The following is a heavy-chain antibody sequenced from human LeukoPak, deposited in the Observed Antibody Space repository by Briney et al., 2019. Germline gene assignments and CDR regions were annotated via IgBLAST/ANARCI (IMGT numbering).Heavy chain of an antibody. V-gene: IGHV3-21*01. CDR2: ISSSSSYI. CDR3: ARVLYYDSISWGY. D-gene: IGHD3-22*01. Sequence: AGGSLRLSCAASGFTFSSYSMNWVRQAPGKGLEWVSSISSSSSYIYYADSVKGRFTISRDNAKNSLYLQMNSLRAEDTAVYYCARVLYYDSISWGYWGQGTLVTVSS. J-gene: IGHJ4*02. CDR1: GFTFSSYS.